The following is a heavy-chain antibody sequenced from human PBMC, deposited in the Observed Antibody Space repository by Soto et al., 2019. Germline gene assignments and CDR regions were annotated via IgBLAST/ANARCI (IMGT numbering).Heavy chain of an antibody. CDR1: GGSISSSSYY. V-gene: IGHV4-39*07. D-gene: IGHD3-3*01. CDR3: ARGPPSPAYDFWSGSSGVDY. CDR2: INHSGST. J-gene: IGHJ4*02. Sequence: PSETLSLTCTVSGGSISSSSYYWSWIRQPPGKGLEWIGEINHSGSTNYNPSLKSRVTISVDTSKNQFSLKLSSVTAADTAVYYCARGPPSPAYDFWSGSSGVDYWGQGTLVTAPQ.